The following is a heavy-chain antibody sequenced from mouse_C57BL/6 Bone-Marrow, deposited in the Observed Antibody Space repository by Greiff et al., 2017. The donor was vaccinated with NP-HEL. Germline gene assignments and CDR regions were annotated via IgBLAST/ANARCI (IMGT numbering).Heavy chain of an antibody. CDR1: GFTFSDYG. Sequence: EVHLVESGGGLVKPGGSLKLSCAASGFTFSDYGMHWVRQAPEKGLEWVAYISSGSSTIYYADTVKGRFTISRDNAKNTLFLQMTSLRSEDTAMYYCARDLGTWYFDVWGTGTTVTVSS. CDR3: ARDLGTWYFDV. J-gene: IGHJ1*03. CDR2: ISSGSSTI. V-gene: IGHV5-17*01. D-gene: IGHD3-3*01.